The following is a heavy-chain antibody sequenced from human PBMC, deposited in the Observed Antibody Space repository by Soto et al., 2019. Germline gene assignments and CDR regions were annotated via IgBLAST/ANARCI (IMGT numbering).Heavy chain of an antibody. J-gene: IGHJ5*02. D-gene: IGHD6-13*01. CDR2: IIPIFGTA. V-gene: IGHV1-69*06. CDR3: ARDSRRIAAAGLREYNWFDP. CDR1: GGTFSSYS. Sequence: SVNVSCKSSGGTFSSYSISWVRQAPGQGLECMGGIIPIFGTANYAQKFQGRVTITADKSTSTAYMELSSLRSEDTAVYYCARDSRRIAAAGLREYNWFDPWGQGTLVTVSS.